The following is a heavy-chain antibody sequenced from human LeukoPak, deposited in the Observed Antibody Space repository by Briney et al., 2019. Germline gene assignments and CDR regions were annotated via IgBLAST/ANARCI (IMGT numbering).Heavy chain of an antibody. J-gene: IGHJ6*03. CDR3: ARGMGARLYYYYMDV. CDR2: INPNSGGT. D-gene: IGHD1-26*01. Sequence: ASVKVSCKASGYTFTGYYMHWVRQAPGQGLEWMGWINPNSGGTNYAQKFQGRVTMTRNTSISTAYMELSSLRSEDTAVYYCARGMGARLYYYYMDVWGKGTTVTVSS. CDR1: GYTFTGYY. V-gene: IGHV1-2*02.